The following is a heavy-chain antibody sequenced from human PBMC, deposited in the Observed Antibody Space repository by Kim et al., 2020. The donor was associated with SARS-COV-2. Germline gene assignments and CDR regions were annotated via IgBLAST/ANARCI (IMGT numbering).Heavy chain of an antibody. V-gene: IGHV3-64D*06. D-gene: IGHD3-10*01. Sequence: GGSLRLSCSASGFTFSNYALHWVRQAPGKGLEYVSAISSNGGSTYYADSVKGRFTISRDNSKNTLYLQMSSLRAEDTAVYYCVKVGLYGSGSPGAPLWGQGTLVTVSS. CDR1: GFTFSNYA. CDR3: VKVGLYGSGSPGAPL. CDR2: ISSNGGST. J-gene: IGHJ4*02.